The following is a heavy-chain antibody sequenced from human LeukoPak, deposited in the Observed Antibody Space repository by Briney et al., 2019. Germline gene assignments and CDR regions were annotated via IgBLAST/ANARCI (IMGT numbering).Heavy chain of an antibody. CDR3: ARDLRQYNAEYFHH. Sequence: PGGSLRLSCAASGFTFSSYSMNWVRQAPGKGLEWVSYISTGSSTMYYADSVKGRFTISRDNAKKSLYLQMNSLRDEDTAVYYCARDLRQYNAEYFHHWGQGTLVAVSS. V-gene: IGHV3-48*02. CDR2: ISTGSSTM. J-gene: IGHJ1*01. D-gene: IGHD1-1*01. CDR1: GFTFSSYS.